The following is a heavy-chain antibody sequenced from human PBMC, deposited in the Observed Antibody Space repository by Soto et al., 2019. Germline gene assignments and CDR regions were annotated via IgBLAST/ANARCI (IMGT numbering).Heavy chain of an antibody. D-gene: IGHD3-10*01. CDR2: IGSIISTT. V-gene: IGHV3-48*02. Sequence: EVQLVESGGGLVQPGGSLRLSCVVSGFTLSNYGMNWVRQAPGKLEGVSYIGSIISTTSYADSVKGRFTVSRDNAKSTLYLQMNRLRDDDTAVYYCARGGGSRPDYWGQGTLVTVSS. CDR3: ARGGGSRPDY. CDR1: GFTLSNYG. J-gene: IGHJ4*02.